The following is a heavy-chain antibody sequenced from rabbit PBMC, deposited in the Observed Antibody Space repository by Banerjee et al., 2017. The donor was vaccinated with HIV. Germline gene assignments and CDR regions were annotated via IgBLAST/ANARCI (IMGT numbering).Heavy chain of an antibody. D-gene: IGHD1-1*01. J-gene: IGHJ6*01. CDR1: GFSFSNKYV. Sequence: QEQLEESGGDLVKPEGSLTLTCTASGFSFSNKYVMCWVRQAPGKGLEWIACIYAVRASTWYASWVNGRFTISKTSSTTVTLQMTSLTVADTATYFCARSSSSIYYGMDLWGPGTLVTVS. CDR2: IYAVRAST. CDR3: ARSSSSIYYGMDL. V-gene: IGHV1S45*01.